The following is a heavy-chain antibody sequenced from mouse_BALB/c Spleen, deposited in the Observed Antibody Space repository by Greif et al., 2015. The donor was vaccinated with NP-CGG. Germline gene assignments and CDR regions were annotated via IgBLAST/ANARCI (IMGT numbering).Heavy chain of an antibody. Sequence: EVMLVESGGDLVKPGGSLKLSCAASGFTFSSYGMSWVRQTPDKRLEWVATISSGGSYTYYPDSVKGRFTISRDNAKNTLFLQMSSLKSEDTAMYYCARHTYGYDPYWYFDVWGAGTTVTVSS. J-gene: IGHJ1*01. D-gene: IGHD2-2*01. CDR3: ARHTYGYDPYWYFDV. V-gene: IGHV5-6*02. CDR2: ISSGGSYT. CDR1: GFTFSSYG.